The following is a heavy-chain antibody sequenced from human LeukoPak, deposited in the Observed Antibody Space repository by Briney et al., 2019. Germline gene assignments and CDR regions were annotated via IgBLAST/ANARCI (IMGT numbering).Heavy chain of an antibody. V-gene: IGHV3-30*03. CDR1: GFTFSSYG. CDR2: ISNDGRKQ. CDR3: ARDGDTRGYYFMDY. J-gene: IGHJ4*02. D-gene: IGHD3-22*01. Sequence: GGSLRLSCAASGFTFSSYGMHWVRQAPGKGLEWMSLISNDGRKQHYAESVKGRFTISRDNSRNIVYLQMDSLRAEDTAVYYCARDGDTRGYYFMDYWGQGTLVTVSS.